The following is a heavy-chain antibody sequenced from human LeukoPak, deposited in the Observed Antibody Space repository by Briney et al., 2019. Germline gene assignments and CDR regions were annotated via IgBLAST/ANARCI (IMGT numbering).Heavy chain of an antibody. Sequence: GGSLRLSCAGSGFTFSNAWMSWVRQAPGKGLEWVSSISSSSSYIYYADSVKGRFTISRDNAKNSLYLQMNSLRAEDTAVYYCARAYGSGPGNYYYGMDVWGQGTTVTVSS. CDR3: ARAYGSGPGNYYYGMDV. CDR1: GFTFSNAW. CDR2: ISSSSSYI. D-gene: IGHD3-10*01. J-gene: IGHJ6*02. V-gene: IGHV3-21*01.